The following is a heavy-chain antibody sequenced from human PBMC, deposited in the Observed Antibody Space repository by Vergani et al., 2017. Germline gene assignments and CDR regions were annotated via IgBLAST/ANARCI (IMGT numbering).Heavy chain of an antibody. J-gene: IGHJ4*02. CDR1: GGSISRNDYY. D-gene: IGHD6-13*01. CDR2: IYYSGST. CDR3: ARKPTGTTWYSVKYYFDF. Sequence: QVQLQESGPGLVKPSQTLSLTCSVSGGSISRNDYYWTWIRQPPGKGLEWLGYIYYSGSTYYNPSLKSRLTMSVDTSKNQFSLELSSVTASDTAMYYCARKPTGTTWYSVKYYFDFWGQGTLVAVSS. V-gene: IGHV4-30-4*08.